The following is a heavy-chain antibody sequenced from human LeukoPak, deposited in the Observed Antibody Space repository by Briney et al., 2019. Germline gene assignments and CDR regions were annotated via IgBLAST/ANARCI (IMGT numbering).Heavy chain of an antibody. CDR2: ISTYNGNT. D-gene: IGHD2-2*01. CDR3: ARGGLGYCSSTSCYSFDY. CDR1: GYTFTSYG. J-gene: IGHJ4*02. Sequence: ASVKVSCKASGYTFTSYGISWVRQAPGQGLEWMGWISTYNGNTNYAQKLQGRVTVTTDTSTSTAYMELRSLRSDDTAVYYCARGGLGYCSSTSCYSFDYWGQGTLVTVSS. V-gene: IGHV1-18*01.